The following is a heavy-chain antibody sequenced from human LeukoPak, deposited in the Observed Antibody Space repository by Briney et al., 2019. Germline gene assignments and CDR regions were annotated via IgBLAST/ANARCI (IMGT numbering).Heavy chain of an antibody. J-gene: IGHJ4*02. V-gene: IGHV1-2*02. CDR1: GYTFTDYY. D-gene: IGHD3-10*01. Sequence: GASVTVSCKSSGYTFTDYYIHWVRQAPGQGLEWMGWINPNSGGTNYAQKFQGRVTMTRDTSISTVYMELSRLRSDDTAVYYCARGSVTMVRGDPTANDYWGQGTLVTVSS. CDR3: ARGSVTMVRGDPTANDY. CDR2: INPNSGGT.